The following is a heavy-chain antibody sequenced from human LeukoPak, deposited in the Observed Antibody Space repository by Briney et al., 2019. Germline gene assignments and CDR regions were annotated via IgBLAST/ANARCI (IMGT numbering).Heavy chain of an antibody. Sequence: SQTLSLTCAVSGGSISSGGYSWSWIRQPPGKGLEWIGYIYHSGSTYYNPSLKSRVTISVDRSKNQSSLKLSSVTAADTAVYYCARADCSGGSCYFGYWGQGTLVTVSS. V-gene: IGHV4-30-2*01. CDR1: GGSISSGGYS. CDR2: IYHSGST. D-gene: IGHD2-15*01. J-gene: IGHJ4*02. CDR3: ARADCSGGSCYFGY.